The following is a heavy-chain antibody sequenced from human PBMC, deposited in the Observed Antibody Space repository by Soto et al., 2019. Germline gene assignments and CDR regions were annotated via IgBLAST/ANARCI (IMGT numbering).Heavy chain of an antibody. J-gene: IGHJ4*01. V-gene: IGHV3-23*01. D-gene: IGHD3-16*01. CDR2: ISENGGST. CDR3: AKWHSLPGGHLEDY. Sequence: GGSVRLSCAASGFTFSNYAMSWVRQAPGKGLEWVSAISENGGSTYYADSVKGRLTISRDNSKSALSLQMNSLRAEDTAVYYCAKWHSLPGGHLEDYWGHAILVTFSS. CDR1: GFTFSNYA.